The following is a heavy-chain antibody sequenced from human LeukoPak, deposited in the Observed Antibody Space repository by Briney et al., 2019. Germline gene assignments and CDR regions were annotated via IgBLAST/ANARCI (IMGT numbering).Heavy chain of an antibody. CDR3: ARGRRKGSCSSTSCYYFDY. J-gene: IGHJ4*02. CDR1: GYTFTSYD. CDR2: MNPNSGNT. Sequence: ALVKVSCKASGYTFTSYDINWVRQATGQGLEWMGWMNPNSGNTGYAQKFQGRVTITRNTSISTAYMELSSLRSEDTAVYYCARGRRKGSCSSTSCYYFDYWGQGTLVTVSS. V-gene: IGHV1-8*03. D-gene: IGHD2-2*01.